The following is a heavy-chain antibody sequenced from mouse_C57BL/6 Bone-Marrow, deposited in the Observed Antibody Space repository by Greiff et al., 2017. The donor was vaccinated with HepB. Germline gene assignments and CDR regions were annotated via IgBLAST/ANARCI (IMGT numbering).Heavy chain of an antibody. CDR1: GFTFSSYT. D-gene: IGHD1-1*01. CDR2: ISGGGGNT. Sequence: EVKVVESGGGLVKPGGSLKLSCAASGFTFSSYTMSWVRQTPEKRLEWVATISGGGGNTYYPDSVKGRFTISRDNAKNTLYLQMSSLRSEDTALYYCARRYGSLPFDYWGQGTTLTVSS. J-gene: IGHJ2*01. V-gene: IGHV5-9*01. CDR3: ARRYGSLPFDY.